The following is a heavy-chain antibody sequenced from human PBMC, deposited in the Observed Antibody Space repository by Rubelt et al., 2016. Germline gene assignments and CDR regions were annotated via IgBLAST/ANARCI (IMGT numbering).Heavy chain of an antibody. CDR3: ARHAGDGGNSEDWFDP. CDR2: IDPSDSYT. J-gene: IGHJ5*02. D-gene: IGHD4-23*01. CDR1: GYSFTSYW. Sequence: EVQLVQSGAEVKKPGESLKISCKGSGYSFTSYWIGWVRQMPGKGLEWMGRIDPSDSYTNYSPAVQGHVTISADKSISTAYLQWSSLKASDTAMDYCARHAGDGGNSEDWFDPWGQGTLVTVSS. V-gene: IGHV5-10-1*01.